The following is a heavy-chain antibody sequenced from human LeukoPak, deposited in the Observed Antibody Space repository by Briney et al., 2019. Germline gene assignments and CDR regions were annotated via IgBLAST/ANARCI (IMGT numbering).Heavy chain of an antibody. J-gene: IGHJ4*02. CDR3: ARVRGTGWYYFDY. D-gene: IGHD2-15*01. CDR1: GYSFTGYY. V-gene: IGHV1-2*02. CDR2: INPNGGGT. Sequence: ASVKVSCKASGYSFTGYYMHWVRQAPGQGLEWMGWINPNGGGTNYAQNFQGRVTMTRDTSISTAYMELSRLRSDDTAVYYCARVRGTGWYYFDYWGQGTLVTVSS.